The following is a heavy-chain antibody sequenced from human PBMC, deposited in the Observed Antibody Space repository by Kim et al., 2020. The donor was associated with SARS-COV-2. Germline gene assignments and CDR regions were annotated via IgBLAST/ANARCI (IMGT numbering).Heavy chain of an antibody. CDR3: ARGQYCSSTTCYVGWFDP. CDR2: IWYDGSNK. D-gene: IGHD2-2*01. J-gene: IGHJ5*02. V-gene: IGHV3-33*01. Sequence: GGSLRLSCAASGFTFSSYGVHWVRQAPGKGLEWVAVIWYDGSNKYYADSVKGRFTISRDNSRNTLYLQMNSLRAEDTAVYYCARGQYCSSTTCYVGWFDPWGQGILVTVYS. CDR1: GFTFSSYG.